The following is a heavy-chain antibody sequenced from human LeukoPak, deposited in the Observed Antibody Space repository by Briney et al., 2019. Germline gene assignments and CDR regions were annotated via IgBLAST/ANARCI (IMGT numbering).Heavy chain of an antibody. V-gene: IGHV4-34*01. Sequence: PSETLSLTCAVFGGSFSGYYWSWIRQPPGKGLEWIGEINHSGSTNYNPSLKSRVTISVDTSKNQFSLKRSSVTAADTAVYYCARGRGYSYGPREFDYWGQGTLVTVSS. CDR2: INHSGST. CDR3: ARGRGYSYGPREFDY. D-gene: IGHD5-18*01. J-gene: IGHJ4*02. CDR1: GGSFSGYY.